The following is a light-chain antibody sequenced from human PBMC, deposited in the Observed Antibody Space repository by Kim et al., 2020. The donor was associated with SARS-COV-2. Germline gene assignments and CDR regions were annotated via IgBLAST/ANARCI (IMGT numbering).Light chain of an antibody. J-gene: IGLJ3*02. CDR2: QDS. V-gene: IGLV3-1*01. CDR1: KLGDKY. Sequence: SYELTQPPSVSVSPGQTASITCSGDKLGDKYACWYQQKPGQSPVLVIYQDSKRPSGIPERFSGSNSGNTATLTISGTQAMDEADYYCQAWDSSTGWMFGGGTKLTVL. CDR3: QAWDSSTGWM.